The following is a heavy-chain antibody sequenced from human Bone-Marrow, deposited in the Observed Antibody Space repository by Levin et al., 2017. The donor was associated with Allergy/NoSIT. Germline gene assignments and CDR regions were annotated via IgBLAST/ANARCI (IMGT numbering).Heavy chain of an antibody. CDR2: IYPGDSDT. D-gene: IGHD5-18*01. V-gene: IGHV5-51*01. Sequence: GESLKISCKVSGYIFRDYWLGWVRQMSGKGLEWMGIIYPGDSDTRYSPPFEGQVTISVDKSISTAYLQWSSLKASDTAMYYCARLSVEDTALIDYWGQGTLVTVSS. CDR1: GYIFRDYW. J-gene: IGHJ4*02. CDR3: ARLSVEDTALIDY.